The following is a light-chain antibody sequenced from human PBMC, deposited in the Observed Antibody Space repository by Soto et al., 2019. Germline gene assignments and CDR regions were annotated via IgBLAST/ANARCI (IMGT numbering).Light chain of an antibody. J-gene: IGKJ1*01. CDR2: GAS. Sequence: EIVMTQSPATLSVSPGERATLSCRASQSVSSTLAWYQQEPGQAPRLLIYGASTRATGISARFSGSGSGTEFTLTISSLHSEDFAVYYCQQYNNWPPLTYGQGTKVEIK. CDR1: QSVSST. V-gene: IGKV3-15*01. CDR3: QQYNNWPPLT.